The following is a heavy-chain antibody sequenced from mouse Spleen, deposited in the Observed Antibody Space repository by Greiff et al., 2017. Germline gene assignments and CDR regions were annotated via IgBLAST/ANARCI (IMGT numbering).Heavy chain of an antibody. D-gene: IGHD3-2*01. CDR3: AIDSSGYTWFAY. CDR1: GYTFTSYW. J-gene: IGHJ3*01. CDR2: IHPNSGST. Sequence: VQLQQPGAELVKPGASVKLSCKASGYTFTSYWMHWVKQRPGQGLEWIGMIHPNSGSTNYNEKFKSKATLTVDKSSSTAYMQLSSLTSEDSAVYYCAIDSSGYTWFAYWGQGTLVTVSA. V-gene: IGHV1-64*01.